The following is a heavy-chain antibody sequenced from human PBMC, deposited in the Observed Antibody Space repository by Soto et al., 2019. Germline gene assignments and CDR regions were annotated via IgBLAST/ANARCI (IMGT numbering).Heavy chain of an antibody. J-gene: IGHJ5*02. CDR1: GGSFSSYA. D-gene: IGHD4-17*01. V-gene: IGHV1-69*01. CDR2: IIPIYGTA. Sequence: QVQLVQSGAEVKKPGSSVKVSCKASGGSFSSYAVTWVRQAPGQGLEWMGGIIPIYGTASYAQKFQGRVTITANESTNPAHMELSSLRSEDTAIYYCATYYGASSAWFDPWGQGTLVTVSS. CDR3: ATYYGASSAWFDP.